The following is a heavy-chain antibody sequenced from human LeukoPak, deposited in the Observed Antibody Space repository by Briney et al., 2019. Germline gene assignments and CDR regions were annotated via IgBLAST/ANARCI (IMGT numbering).Heavy chain of an antibody. D-gene: IGHD1-1*01. CDR1: GYTFTGYY. CDR3: ARGGRYNWNANPNWFDP. J-gene: IGHJ5*02. V-gene: IGHV1-2*04. Sequence: GASVKVSCKASGYTFTGYYMHWVRQAPGQGLEWMGWINPNSGGTNYAQKFQGWVTMTRDTSISTAYMELSRLRSDDTAVYYCARGGRYNWNANPNWFDPWGQGTLVTASS. CDR2: INPNSGGT.